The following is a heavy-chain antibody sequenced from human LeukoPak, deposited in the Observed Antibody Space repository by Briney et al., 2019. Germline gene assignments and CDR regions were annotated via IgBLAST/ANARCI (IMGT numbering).Heavy chain of an antibody. CDR3: ARTSIGGYYYGMDV. CDR2: IYYSGST. D-gene: IGHD3-3*01. CDR1: GGSISSSSYY. Sequence: SETLSLTCTVSGGSISSSSYYWGWIRQPPGKGLEWIGSIYYSGSTYYNPSLKSRVTISVDTSKNQFSLKLSSVTAADTAVYYCARTSIGGYYYGMDVWGQGTTVTVSS. V-gene: IGHV4-39*07. J-gene: IGHJ6*02.